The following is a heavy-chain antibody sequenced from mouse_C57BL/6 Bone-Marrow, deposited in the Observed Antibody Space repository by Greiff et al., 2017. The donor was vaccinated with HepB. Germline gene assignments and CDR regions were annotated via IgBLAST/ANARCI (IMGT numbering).Heavy chain of an antibody. Sequence: VQLQQPGAELVKPGASVKLSCKASGYTFTSYWMHWVKQRPGQGLEWIGMIHPNSGSTNYNEKFKSKATLTVDKSSSTAYMQLSSLTSEDSAVYYCARDSPYYYGSSWFAYWGQGTLVTVSA. D-gene: IGHD1-1*01. CDR2: IHPNSGST. CDR1: GYTFTSYW. CDR3: ARDSPYYYGSSWFAY. V-gene: IGHV1-64*01. J-gene: IGHJ3*01.